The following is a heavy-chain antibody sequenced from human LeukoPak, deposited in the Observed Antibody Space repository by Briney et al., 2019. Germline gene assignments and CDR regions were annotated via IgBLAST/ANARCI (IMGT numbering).Heavy chain of an antibody. CDR1: GYTFTSYD. CDR3: ARAPPDYGERGWGFDY. V-gene: IGHV1-8*01. J-gene: IGHJ4*02. CDR2: MNPNSGNT. D-gene: IGHD4-17*01. Sequence: ASVKVSCKASGYTFTSYDINWVRQATGQGLEWMGWMNPNSGNTGYAQKFQGRVTITRNTSISTAYMELSSLRSEDTAVYYCARAPPDYGERGWGFDYWGQGTLVTVSS.